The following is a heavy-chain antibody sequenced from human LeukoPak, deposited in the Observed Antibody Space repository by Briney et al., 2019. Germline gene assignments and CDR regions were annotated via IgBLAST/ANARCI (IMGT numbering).Heavy chain of an antibody. D-gene: IGHD1-26*01. CDR2: ISLAGQT. V-gene: IGHV4/OR15-8*02. CDR3: SREGGPFCSFDY. CDR1: GGSISCNNL. J-gene: IGHJ4*02. Sequence: SETLSLTCGVSGGSISCNNLWSRVRQPPGQGLEWIGEISLAGQTNFNPSLNGRVTMSLDKSSNKLYLHLTSVTAADTATYFCSREGGPFCSFDYWGQGTLVIVSS.